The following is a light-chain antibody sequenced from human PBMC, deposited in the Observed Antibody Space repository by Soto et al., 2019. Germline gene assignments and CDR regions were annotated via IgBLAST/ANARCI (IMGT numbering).Light chain of an antibody. CDR3: QHYNTYSWT. CDR1: QSVSSW. CDR2: KAS. Sequence: DIQMTQSPSTLSASVGDRVTITCRASQSVSSWLAWHQQKPGKAPKLLIYKASNLETGVPSRFSGSGSGTEFTLTISSLQPDDFATYYCQHYNTYSWTFGQGTKVEIK. J-gene: IGKJ1*01. V-gene: IGKV1-5*03.